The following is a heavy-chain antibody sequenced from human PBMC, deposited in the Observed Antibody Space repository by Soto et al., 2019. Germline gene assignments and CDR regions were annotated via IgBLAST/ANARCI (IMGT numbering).Heavy chain of an antibody. Sequence: ASVKVSCKASGYTFTSCAMHWVRQAPGQRLEWMGWINAGNGNTKYSQKFQGRVTITRDTSASTAYMELSSLRSEDTAVYYCARASYYGSGSPDLVDYWGQGTLVTVSS. V-gene: IGHV1-3*01. CDR2: INAGNGNT. D-gene: IGHD3-10*01. CDR1: GYTFTSCA. CDR3: ARASYYGSGSPDLVDY. J-gene: IGHJ4*02.